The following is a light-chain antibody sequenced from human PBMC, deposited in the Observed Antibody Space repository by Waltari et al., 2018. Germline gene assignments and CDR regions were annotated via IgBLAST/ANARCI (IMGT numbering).Light chain of an antibody. CDR3: QQTYTTPTWT. V-gene: IGKV1-39*01. CDR1: QTISKY. J-gene: IGKJ1*01. CDR2: AAS. Sequence: DLQMTQSPLSLSASVGDRVTITCRARQTISKYLNWYQQKPGKAPKLLIHAASRLQSGVPSRFSGSGSETEFTLTINSLQLEDCAIYYCQQTYTTPTWTFGQGTRVDIK.